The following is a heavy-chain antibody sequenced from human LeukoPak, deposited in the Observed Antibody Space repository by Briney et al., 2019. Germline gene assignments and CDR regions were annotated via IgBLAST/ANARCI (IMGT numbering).Heavy chain of an antibody. V-gene: IGHV4-4*02. D-gene: IGHD3-10*01. Sequence: RSSETLSLTCAVSGGSISSSNGWGWVRQPPGKGLEWIGEIYHSGSTNYNPSLKSRVTISVDKSKNQFSLKLSSVTAADTAVYYCARSGKTYYYGSGRPGSDCWGQGTLVTVSS. CDR2: IYHSGST. CDR3: ARSGKTYYYGSGRPGSDC. CDR1: GGSISSSNG. J-gene: IGHJ4*02.